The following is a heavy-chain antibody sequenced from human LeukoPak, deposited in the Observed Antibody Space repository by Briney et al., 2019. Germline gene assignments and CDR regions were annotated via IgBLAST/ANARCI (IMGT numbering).Heavy chain of an antibody. D-gene: IGHD4-23*01. J-gene: IGHJ4*02. Sequence: GGSLRLSCAASGFTFSDSAMHWVRQASGKGLEWVGRIRSTANSYATAYAASVKGRFTISRDDSKNTAYLQMNSLRTEDTAVYYCSRTKEVVMAHWGQGTLVTVSS. CDR2: IRSTANSYAT. CDR1: GFTFSDSA. CDR3: SRTKEVVMAH. V-gene: IGHV3-73*01.